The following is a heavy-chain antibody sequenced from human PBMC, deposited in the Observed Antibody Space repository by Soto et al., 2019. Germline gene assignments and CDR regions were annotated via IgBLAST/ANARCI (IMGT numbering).Heavy chain of an antibody. Sequence: SETLSLTCTVSGGSISSGDYYWSWIRQPPGKGLEWIGYIYYSGSTYYNPSRKSRVTISVDTSKNQFSLKLSSVTAADTAVYYCARRGYSGLRTIGGWFDPWGQGTLVTVSS. CDR3: ARRGYSGLRTIGGWFDP. V-gene: IGHV4-30-4*01. CDR2: IYYSGST. J-gene: IGHJ5*02. CDR1: GGSISSGDYY. D-gene: IGHD5-12*01.